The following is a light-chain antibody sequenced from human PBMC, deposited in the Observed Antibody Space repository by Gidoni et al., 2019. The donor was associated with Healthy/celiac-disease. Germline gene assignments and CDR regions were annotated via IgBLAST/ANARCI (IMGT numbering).Light chain of an antibody. V-gene: IGLV3-25*03. Sequence: SYELTPPPSVSVSPGQTARITRSGDALPKHYAYWYQQTPGQAPVLVIYKDSERPSGIPERCSGSSSGTTVTLTISGVQAEDEADYYCQSADSSWVFGGGTKLTVL. CDR2: KDS. CDR1: ALPKHY. CDR3: QSADSSWV. J-gene: IGLJ3*02.